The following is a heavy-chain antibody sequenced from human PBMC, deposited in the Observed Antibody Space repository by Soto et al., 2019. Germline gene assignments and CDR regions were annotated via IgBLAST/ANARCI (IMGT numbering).Heavy chain of an antibody. CDR3: ARDLSSIDYYGSGSSPFDY. CDR1: GFTFSSYG. J-gene: IGHJ4*02. D-gene: IGHD3-10*01. Sequence: GGSLRLSCAASGFTFSSYGMHWVRQAPGKGLEWVAVIWYDGSNKYYADSVKGQFTISRDNSKNTLYLQMNSLRAEDTAVYYCARDLSSIDYYGSGSSPFDYWGQGTLVTVSS. V-gene: IGHV3-33*01. CDR2: IWYDGSNK.